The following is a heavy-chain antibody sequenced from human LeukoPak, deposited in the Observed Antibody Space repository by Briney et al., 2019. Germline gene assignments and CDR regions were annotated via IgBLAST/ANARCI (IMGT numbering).Heavy chain of an antibody. CDR2: IWYDGSNK. J-gene: IGHJ3*02. CDR1: GFTFSSYS. Sequence: GGSLRLSCAASGFTFSSYSMNWVRQAPGKGLEWVAVIWYDGSNKWYADSVKGRFTISRDNFKNTLYLQMNSLRAEDTAVYYCAKVGGYYDFSVAFDIWGQGTMVTVSS. CDR3: AKVGGYYDFSVAFDI. V-gene: IGHV3-33*06. D-gene: IGHD3-3*01.